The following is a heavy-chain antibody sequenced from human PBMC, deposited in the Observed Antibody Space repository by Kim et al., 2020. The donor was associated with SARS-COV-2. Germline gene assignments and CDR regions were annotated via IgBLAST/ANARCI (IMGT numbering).Heavy chain of an antibody. D-gene: IGHD6-19*01. V-gene: IGHV5-10-1*01. CDR3: ARNSGGPYYGMDV. Sequence: YSPSFQGHVTISTDKSIRTAYLQWSSLKASDTAMYYCARNSGGPYYGMDVWGQGTTVTVSS. J-gene: IGHJ6*02.